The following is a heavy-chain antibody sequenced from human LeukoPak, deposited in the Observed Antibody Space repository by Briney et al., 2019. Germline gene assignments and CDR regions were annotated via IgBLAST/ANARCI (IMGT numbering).Heavy chain of an antibody. CDR2: INPSGGST. V-gene: IGHV1-46*01. CDR1: GYTFPSYS. D-gene: IGHD2-15*01. CDR3: ARDHVVVVAATTYYYYGMDV. Sequence: ASVKVSCKASGYTFPSYSMHWVRQAPGQGLEWMGIINPSGGSTSYAQKFQGRVTMTRDTSTSTVYMDLSSLRSEDTAVYYCARDHVVVVAATTYYYYGMDVWGKGTTVTVSS. J-gene: IGHJ6*04.